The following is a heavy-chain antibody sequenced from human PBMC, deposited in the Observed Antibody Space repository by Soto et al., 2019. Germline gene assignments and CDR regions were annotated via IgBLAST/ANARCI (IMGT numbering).Heavy chain of an antibody. CDR2: IYHSGST. CDR3: ARSMSPIQGYFDY. V-gene: IGHV4-30-2*01. Sequence: QLQLQESGSGLVKPSQTLSLTCAVSGGSISSGGYSWNWIRQPPGKDLEWIGYIYHSGSTYYNPSLKSRVPISVDTSKNQFSLKLTSVPAADTAVYYCARSMSPIQGYFDYWGQGTLVTVSS. J-gene: IGHJ4*02. D-gene: IGHD3-10*02. CDR1: GGSISSGGYS.